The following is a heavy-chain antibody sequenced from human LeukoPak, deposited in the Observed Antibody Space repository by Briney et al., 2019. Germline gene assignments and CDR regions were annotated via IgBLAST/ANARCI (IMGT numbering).Heavy chain of an antibody. CDR2: ISSSSSYT. J-gene: IGHJ4*02. V-gene: IGHV3-11*03. CDR1: GFTFIDYY. Sequence: GGSLRDSCAASGFTFIDYYMSWMRQAPGKGPEWVSYISSSSSYTNYADSVKGRFTISRDNAKNSLYLQMNSLRDADTAAYYCARYYYGSGSYFFDYWGQGTLVTVSS. D-gene: IGHD3-10*01. CDR3: ARYYYGSGSYFFDY.